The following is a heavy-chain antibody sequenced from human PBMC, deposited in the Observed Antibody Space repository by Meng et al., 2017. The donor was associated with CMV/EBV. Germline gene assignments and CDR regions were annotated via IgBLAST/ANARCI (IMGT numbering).Heavy chain of an antibody. V-gene: IGHV4-34*01. D-gene: IGHD3-10*01. CDR3: ARAAYGSGP. J-gene: IGHJ5*02. CDR2: INHSGST. CDR1: GGSFSGCY. Sequence: SETLSLTCAVYGGSFSGCYWSWIRQPPGKGLEWIGEINHSGSTNYNPSLKSRVTISVDTSKNQFSLKLSSVTAADTAVYYCARAAYGSGPWGQGTLVTVSS.